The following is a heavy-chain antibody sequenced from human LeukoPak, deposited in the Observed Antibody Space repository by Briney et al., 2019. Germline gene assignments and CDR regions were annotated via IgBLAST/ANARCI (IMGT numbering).Heavy chain of an antibody. CDR3: ARDSFYSYGFDY. CDR1: GYSISSGYY. Sequence: PSETLSLTCTVSGYSISSGYYWGWIRQPPGKGLEWIGSIDHSGSTYYNPSLKSRVTISVDTSKNQFSLKLSSVTAADTAVYYCARDSFYSYGFDYWGQGTLVTVSS. D-gene: IGHD5-18*01. CDR2: IDHSGST. J-gene: IGHJ4*02. V-gene: IGHV4-38-2*02.